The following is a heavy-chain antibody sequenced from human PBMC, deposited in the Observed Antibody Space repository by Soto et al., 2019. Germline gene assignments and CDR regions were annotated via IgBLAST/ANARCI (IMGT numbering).Heavy chain of an antibody. D-gene: IGHD3-22*01. Sequence: QVTLKESGPVLVKPTETRTLTCTVSGFSLSNPRMGVSWIRQPPGKALEWLAHIFSNDDKSYSTSLKSRVTISKDTATGQVVITMTPMDPVDTSTYYCARVYDSSGYDYWGQGTPGTVSS. V-gene: IGHV2-26*01. CDR1: GFSLSNPRMG. J-gene: IGHJ4*02. CDR3: ARVYDSSGYDY. CDR2: IFSNDDK.